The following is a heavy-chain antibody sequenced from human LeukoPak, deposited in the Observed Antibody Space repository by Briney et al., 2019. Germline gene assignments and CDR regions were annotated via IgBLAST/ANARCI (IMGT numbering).Heavy chain of an antibody. D-gene: IGHD3-16*02. J-gene: IGHJ4*02. Sequence: SETLSLTCAVSGVATWVVSSGSGSQPSGKGLEWIGYIYYSGRTNYNPSLKSRVTISVDTSKNQFSLKLSSVAAADAAVYYCARHRMFGGFIGVYHFDNWGQGTLVTVSP. CDR3: ARHRMFGGFIGVYHFDN. CDR2: IYYSGRT. CDR1: GVATWVVSS. V-gene: IGHV4-59*08.